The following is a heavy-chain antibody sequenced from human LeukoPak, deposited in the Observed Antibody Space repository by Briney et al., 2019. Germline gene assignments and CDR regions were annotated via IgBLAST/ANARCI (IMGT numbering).Heavy chain of an antibody. V-gene: IGHV3-23*01. CDR3: AREGGGWYYFDY. D-gene: IGHD6-19*01. CDR1: GFTFSSYA. CDR2: ISGSGDHT. Sequence: PGGSLRLSCAAAGFTFSSYAMIWVRQAPGKGLEWVSTISGSGDHTYYADSVKGRFPISRGNSKNTLFLQMNNLRAEDTAVYYCAREGGGWYYFDYWGQGTLVTVSS. J-gene: IGHJ4*02.